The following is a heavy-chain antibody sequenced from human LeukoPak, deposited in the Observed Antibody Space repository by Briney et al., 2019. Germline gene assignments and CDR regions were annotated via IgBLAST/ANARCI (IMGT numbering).Heavy chain of an antibody. J-gene: IGHJ3*02. V-gene: IGHV3-21*01. CDR3: ARDYYYDGSGYKPDAFDI. Sequence: GSLRLSCAASGFTFSSYAMSWVRQAPGKGLGWVSSISSSSSYMYYADSVKGRFTISRDNAKNSLYLQMNSLRAEDTAVYYCARDYYYDGSGYKPDAFDIWGQGTMVTVSS. CDR1: GFTFSSYA. D-gene: IGHD3-22*01. CDR2: ISSSSSYM.